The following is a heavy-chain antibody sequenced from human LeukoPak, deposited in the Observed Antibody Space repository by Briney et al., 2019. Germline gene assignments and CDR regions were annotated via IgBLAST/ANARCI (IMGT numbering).Heavy chain of an antibody. D-gene: IGHD3-10*01. Sequence: GGSLRLSCAASGFTFSSYAMSWVRQAPGKGVEWVSAISGSGGSTYYADSVKGRFTISRDNSKNTLYLQMNSLRAEDTAVYYCAKDPLLWFGEFDYWGQGTLVTVSS. CDR3: AKDPLLWFGEFDY. V-gene: IGHV3-23*01. CDR2: ISGSGGST. CDR1: GFTFSSYA. J-gene: IGHJ4*02.